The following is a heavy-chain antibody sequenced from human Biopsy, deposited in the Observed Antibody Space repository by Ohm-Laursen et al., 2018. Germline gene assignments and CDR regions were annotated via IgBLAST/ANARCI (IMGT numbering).Heavy chain of an antibody. J-gene: IGHJ4*02. D-gene: IGHD2-8*01. V-gene: IGHV1-2*02. CDR2: INCKTGAT. CDR3: ARDPLNGHKHFDY. CDR1: SYTFTDYN. Sequence: SVYVSCKASSYTFTDYNIHWMRQAPGQGLESLGYINCKTGATNYAQKFHGTVTMTRDTSISTAYLALGCLRSADTAIYYCARDPLNGHKHFDYWGQGSLVTVSS.